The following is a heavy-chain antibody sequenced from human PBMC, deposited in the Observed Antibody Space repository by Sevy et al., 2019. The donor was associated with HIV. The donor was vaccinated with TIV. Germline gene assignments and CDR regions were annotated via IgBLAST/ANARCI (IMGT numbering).Heavy chain of an antibody. V-gene: IGHV3-15*01. CDR3: TSMTTVEGVFDF. CDR1: GFIFSNAW. D-gene: IGHD4-17*01. CDR2: IKSKSDGGPS. Sequence: GGSLRLSCAASGFIFSNAWMSWVRQAPGKGLEWVGRIKSKSDGGPSDYAEPVKGRFTISRDDSRNTLYLQMNSLKTEDTAVYYCTSMTTVEGVFDFWGQGTLVTVSS. J-gene: IGHJ4*02.